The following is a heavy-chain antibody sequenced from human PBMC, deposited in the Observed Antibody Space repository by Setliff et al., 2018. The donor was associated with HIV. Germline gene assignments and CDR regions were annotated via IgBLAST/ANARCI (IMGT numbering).Heavy chain of an antibody. CDR3: ARDHPYFCSNTSCSFLDY. CDR1: GYTFPDYY. Sequence: ASVKVSCKTSGYTFPDYYLHWVRQAPGQGLEWMGRISPNSGGTNYAQKFQGRVTMTRDTSINTVYMELSSLRSDDTAVYYCARDHPYFCSNTSCSFLDYWGQGTLVTVSS. D-gene: IGHD2-2*01. J-gene: IGHJ4*02. CDR2: ISPNSGGT. V-gene: IGHV1-2*06.